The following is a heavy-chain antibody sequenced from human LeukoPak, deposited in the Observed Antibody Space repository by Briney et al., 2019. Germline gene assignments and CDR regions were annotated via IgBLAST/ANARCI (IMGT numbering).Heavy chain of an antibody. Sequence: PGGSLRLSCAASGFTFSSYAMSWVRQAPGKGLEWVSAISGSGGSTYYADSVKGRFTISRDNSKNTLYLQMNSLRAEDTAVYHCAKDRRQQLVKYYFDYWGQGTLVTVSS. CDR2: ISGSGGST. D-gene: IGHD6-13*01. CDR1: GFTFSSYA. CDR3: AKDRRQQLVKYYFDY. J-gene: IGHJ4*02. V-gene: IGHV3-23*01.